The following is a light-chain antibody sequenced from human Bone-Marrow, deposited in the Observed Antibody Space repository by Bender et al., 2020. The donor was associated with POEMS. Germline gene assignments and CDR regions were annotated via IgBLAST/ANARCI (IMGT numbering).Light chain of an antibody. CDR1: SSNIAGHY. J-gene: IGLJ2*01. Sequence: QSVLTQPPSVSGTPGQRVTISCSGSSSNIAGHYVYWYQQLPGTAPTLLIYRNNQRPSGVPDRFSGAKSGSTASLTISGLQAEDEAVYYCSSFTNINTLIFGGGTTLTVL. CDR3: SSFTNINTLI. V-gene: IGLV1-47*01. CDR2: RNN.